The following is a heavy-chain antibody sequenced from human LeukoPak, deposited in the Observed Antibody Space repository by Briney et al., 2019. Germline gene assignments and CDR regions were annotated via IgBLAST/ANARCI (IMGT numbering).Heavy chain of an antibody. D-gene: IGHD6-19*01. J-gene: IGHJ4*02. CDR2: MNPNSGNT. CDR1: GYTFTSYD. V-gene: IGHV1-8*01. Sequence: ASVKVSCKASGYTFTSYDINWVRQATGQGLERMGCMNPNSGNTGYAQKFQGRVTMTRNTSISTAYMELSSLRSDDTAVYYCARATGIAVAGTDYWGQGTPVTVSS. CDR3: ARATGIAVAGTDY.